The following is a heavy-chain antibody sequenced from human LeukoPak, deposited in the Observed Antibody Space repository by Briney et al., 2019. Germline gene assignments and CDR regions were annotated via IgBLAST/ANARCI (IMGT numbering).Heavy chain of an antibody. V-gene: IGHV1-2*02. CDR2: INPNSGGT. CDR1: GHTFTGYY. J-gene: IGHJ4*02. Sequence: ASVKVSCKASGHTFTGYYMHWVRQAPGQGLEWMGWINPNSGGTNYAQKFQGRVTMTRDTSISTAYMELSRLRSDDTAVYYCARPHYYDSSGYYRYYFDYWGQGTLVTVSS. D-gene: IGHD3-22*01. CDR3: ARPHYYDSSGYYRYYFDY.